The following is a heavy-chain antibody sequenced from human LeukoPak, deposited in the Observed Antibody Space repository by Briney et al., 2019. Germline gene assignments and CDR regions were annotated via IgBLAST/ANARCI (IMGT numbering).Heavy chain of an antibody. CDR3: ARAWGYYRSYYFDY. Sequence: KPSETLSLTCAVSGVSISSGGYSWSWIRQPPGKGLEWIGYIYHSGSTYYNPSLKSRVTISVDRSKNQFSLKLSSVTAADTAVYYCARAWGYYRSYYFDYWGQGTLVTVSS. CDR2: IYHSGST. D-gene: IGHD3-22*01. J-gene: IGHJ4*02. V-gene: IGHV4-30-2*01. CDR1: GVSISSGGYS.